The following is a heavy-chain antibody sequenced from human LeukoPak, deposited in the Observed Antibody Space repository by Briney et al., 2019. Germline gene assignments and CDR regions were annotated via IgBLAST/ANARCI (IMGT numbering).Heavy chain of an antibody. CDR1: GFAFSSYE. D-gene: IGHD6-19*01. V-gene: IGHV3-48*03. CDR3: ARGDNSGPDYYYYMDV. J-gene: IGHJ6*03. CDR2: ISSSDSII. Sequence: GGSLRLSCAASGFAFSSYEMNWVRQAPGKGLEWVSYISSSDSIIYYADSVKGRFTISRDNAKNSLYLQMNSLRAEDTAVYYCARGDNSGPDYYYYMDVWGKGTTVTISS.